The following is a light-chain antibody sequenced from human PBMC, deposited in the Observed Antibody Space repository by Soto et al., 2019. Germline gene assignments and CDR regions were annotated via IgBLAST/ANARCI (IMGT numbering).Light chain of an antibody. CDR2: DAS. CDR1: QTVSSNY. V-gene: IGKV3-20*01. J-gene: IGKJ4*01. CDR3: QQYGSSPLT. Sequence: IVLAQSPGTLSLSPGEMATLSVRASQTVSSNYLAWCQQRPGQAPRLLIYDASRRASGVPARFSGSGSGTDFTLTISRLEPEDFAVYYCQQYGSSPLTFGGGTKVDIK.